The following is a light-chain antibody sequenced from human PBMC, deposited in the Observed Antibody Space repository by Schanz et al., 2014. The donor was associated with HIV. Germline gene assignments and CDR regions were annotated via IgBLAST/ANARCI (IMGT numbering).Light chain of an antibody. CDR2: WAS. CDR3: QQYYSGPPYT. Sequence: EIVLTQSPGTLSLSPGERATLSCRASQSVSSSYLAWYQQKPGQPPKLLIYWASVRESGVPDRFSGSGSGTDFTLTISSLQAEDVAVYYCQQYYSGPPYTFGQGTKLEIK. V-gene: IGKV3-20*01. CDR1: QSVSSSY. J-gene: IGKJ2*01.